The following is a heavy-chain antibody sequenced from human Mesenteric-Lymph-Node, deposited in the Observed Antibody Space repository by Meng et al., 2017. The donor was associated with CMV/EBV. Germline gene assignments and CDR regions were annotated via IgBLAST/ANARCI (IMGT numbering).Heavy chain of an antibody. CDR2: INNDGTDT. D-gene: IGHD5-18*01. J-gene: IGHJ6*02. CDR1: GFTFSNYW. V-gene: IGHV3-74*01. Sequence: GESLKISCATSGFTFSNYWMHWVRQTPGKGLVWVSRINNDGTDTTYADSVKGRFTVSRDNAKNTLFLQMNNLRAEDTAVYYCARDLGYSYGYIWGQGTTVTVSS. CDR3: ARDLGYSYGYI.